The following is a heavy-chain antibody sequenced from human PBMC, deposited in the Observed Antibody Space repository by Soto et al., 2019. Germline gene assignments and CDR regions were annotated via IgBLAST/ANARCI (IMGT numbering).Heavy chain of an antibody. CDR3: ARDAKITMIVVVPGRGTFFDY. D-gene: IGHD3-22*01. CDR1: GGSISSYY. Sequence: SETLSLTCTVSGGSISSYYWSWIRQPAGKGLEWIGRIYTSGSTNYNPSLKSRVTMSVDTSKNQFSLKLSSVTAADTAVYYHARDAKITMIVVVPGRGTFFDYWGQGTLVTVSS. CDR2: IYTSGST. V-gene: IGHV4-4*07. J-gene: IGHJ4*02.